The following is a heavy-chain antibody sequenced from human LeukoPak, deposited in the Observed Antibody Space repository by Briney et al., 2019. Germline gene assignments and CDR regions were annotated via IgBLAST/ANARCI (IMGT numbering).Heavy chain of an antibody. V-gene: IGHV3-48*04. CDR1: GFTFSAYS. J-gene: IGHJ4*02. D-gene: IGHD2-2*01. CDR3: ARAYSGGGIVVVPAAN. CDR2: LSSSSTTT. Sequence: GGSLRLSCAASGFTFSAYSFNWVRQAPGKGLEWLSYLSSSSTTTYYADSVKGRFTISRDDAKNSLYLQMNSLRAEDTAVYYCARAYSGGGIVVVPAANWGQGTLDTVSS.